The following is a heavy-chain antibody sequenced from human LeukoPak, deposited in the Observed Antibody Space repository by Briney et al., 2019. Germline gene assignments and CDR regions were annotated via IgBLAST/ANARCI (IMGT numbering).Heavy chain of an antibody. CDR1: GFTFTNYW. CDR3: ARGNVAALDY. CDR2: IKQDGSEE. Sequence: GGSLRLSCAASGFTFTNYWMHWVRQAPGKGLEWVANIKQDGSEEYYVGSVKGRFTISKDNAKNSLYLQMNSLRSEDTGVYYCARGNVAALDYWGQGTLVTVSS. D-gene: IGHD6-6*01. V-gene: IGHV3-7*01. J-gene: IGHJ4*02.